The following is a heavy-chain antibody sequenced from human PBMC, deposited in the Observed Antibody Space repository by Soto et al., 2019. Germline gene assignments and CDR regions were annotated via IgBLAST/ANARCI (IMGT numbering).Heavy chain of an antibody. CDR1: GFTFSNFW. Sequence: GGSLRLSCAASGFTFSNFWMDWVRQAPGKGLEWVANINPDGSEKQYVDSVKGRFTISRDNAKNSLYLQMSSLTAEDSALYYCSRSLDSWGQGTRVTVSS. CDR2: INPDGSEK. CDR3: SRSLDS. J-gene: IGHJ4*02. V-gene: IGHV3-7*01.